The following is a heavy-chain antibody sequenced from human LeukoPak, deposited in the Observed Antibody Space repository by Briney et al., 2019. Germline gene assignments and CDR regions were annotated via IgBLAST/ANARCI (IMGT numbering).Heavy chain of an antibody. D-gene: IGHD6-19*01. Sequence: PGGSLRLSCAASGFTFSSYAMSWVRQAPGKGLEWVSAISGSGGSTYYADSVKGRFTISRDNSRNTLYLQMNSLRAEDTAVYYCAKFIAVVSGMDVCGQGTTVTVSS. J-gene: IGHJ6*02. CDR2: ISGSGGST. CDR1: GFTFSSYA. V-gene: IGHV3-23*01. CDR3: AKFIAVVSGMDV.